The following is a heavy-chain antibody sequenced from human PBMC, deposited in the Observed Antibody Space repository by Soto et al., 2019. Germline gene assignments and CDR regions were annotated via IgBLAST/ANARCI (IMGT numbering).Heavy chain of an antibody. V-gene: IGHV1-18*01. D-gene: IGHD2-2*01. CDR1: GYTFTSYG. Sequence: ASVKVSCKASGYTFTSYGISWVRQAPGQGLEWMGWISAYNGNTNYAQKLQGRVTMTTDTSTSTAYMELRSLRSDDTAVYYCARETGYRSSTSCRPSYYYYGMDVWRQGTTANVYS. J-gene: IGHJ6*02. CDR3: ARETGYRSSTSCRPSYYYYGMDV. CDR2: ISAYNGNT.